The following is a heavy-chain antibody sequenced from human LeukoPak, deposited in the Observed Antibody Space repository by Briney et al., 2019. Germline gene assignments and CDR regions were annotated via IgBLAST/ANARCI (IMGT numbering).Heavy chain of an antibody. V-gene: IGHV1-18*01. CDR1: GYTFTSYG. CDR3: ARDLGGSYYYYYYMDV. D-gene: IGHD3-10*01. Sequence: ASVKVSCKAPGYTFTSYGISWVRQAPGQGLEWMGWISAYNGNTNYAQKLQGRVTMTTDTSTSTAYMELRSLRSDDTAVYYCARDLGGSYYYYYYMDVWGKGTTVTVSS. CDR2: ISAYNGNT. J-gene: IGHJ6*03.